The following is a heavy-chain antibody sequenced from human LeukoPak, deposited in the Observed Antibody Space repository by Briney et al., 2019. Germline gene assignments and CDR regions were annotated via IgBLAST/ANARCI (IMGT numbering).Heavy chain of an antibody. CDR1: GFTFSNYD. V-gene: IGHV3-13*01. D-gene: IGHD2-15*01. CDR3: ARGAAGFDP. CDR2: IGKAGDI. J-gene: IGHJ5*02. Sequence: GGSLRLSCAASGFTFSNYDMHWVRQGIGKGLEWVSGIGKAGDIYYAGSVKGRFTISRENAKNSLNLQMNSLRAGDTAVYYCARGAAGFDPWGQGTLVTVSS.